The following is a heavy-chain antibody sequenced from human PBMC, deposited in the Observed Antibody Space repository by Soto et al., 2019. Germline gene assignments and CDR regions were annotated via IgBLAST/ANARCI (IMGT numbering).Heavy chain of an antibody. Sequence: SETLSLTCTVSGGSISSGDYYWSWIRQPPGKGLEWIGYIYYSGSTYYNPSLKSRVTISVDTSKNQFSLKLSSVTAADTAVYYCARDSGWATVTTYLYYYYGMDVWGQGTTVS. CDR1: GGSISSGDYY. J-gene: IGHJ6*02. CDR2: IYYSGST. V-gene: IGHV4-30-4*01. D-gene: IGHD4-17*01. CDR3: ARDSGWATVTTYLYYYYGMDV.